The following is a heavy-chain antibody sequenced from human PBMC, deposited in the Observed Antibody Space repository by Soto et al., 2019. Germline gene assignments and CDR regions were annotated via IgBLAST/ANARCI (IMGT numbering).Heavy chain of an antibody. V-gene: IGHV1-69*13. CDR3: ARDKRGDGYNYSGS. J-gene: IGHJ4*02. Sequence: SVKVSCKASGGTFSSYAISWVRQAPGQGLEWMGGIIPIFGTANYAQKFQGRVTITADEATSTAYMELSSLRTEDTAVYYCARDKRGDGYNYSGSWGKGTVGTVAS. CDR2: IIPIFGTA. D-gene: IGHD5-12*01. CDR1: GGTFSSYA.